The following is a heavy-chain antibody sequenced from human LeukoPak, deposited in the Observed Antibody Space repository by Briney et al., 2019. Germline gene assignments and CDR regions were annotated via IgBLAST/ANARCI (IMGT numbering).Heavy chain of an antibody. D-gene: IGHD3-10*01. CDR1: GFTFSSYA. V-gene: IGHV3-30-3*01. CDR3: ARDSRITMVRGGTPPGY. CDR2: ISYDGSNK. Sequence: GGSLRLSCAASGFTFSSYAMHWVRQAPGKGLEWVADISYDGSNKYYADSVKGRFTISRDNSKHTLYLQTNSLRAEHPAVYYCARDSRITMVRGGTPPGYWGRGTLGPVSS. J-gene: IGHJ4*02.